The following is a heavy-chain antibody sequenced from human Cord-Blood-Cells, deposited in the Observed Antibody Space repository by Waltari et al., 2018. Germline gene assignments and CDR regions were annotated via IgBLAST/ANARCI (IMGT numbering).Heavy chain of an antibody. CDR1: GGTFSSYA. V-gene: IGHV1-69*06. J-gene: IGHJ5*02. Sequence: QVQLVQSGAEVKKPGSSVKVSCKASGGTFSSYAISWVRPAPGQGLEWMGGIIPILGTANYAQKVQGRVTITADKSTSTAYMELSSLGSEDTAVYYGARGEGRTTDGNNWFDPWGQGTLVTVSS. D-gene: IGHD1-1*01. CDR3: ARGEGRTTDGNNWFDP. CDR2: IIPILGTA.